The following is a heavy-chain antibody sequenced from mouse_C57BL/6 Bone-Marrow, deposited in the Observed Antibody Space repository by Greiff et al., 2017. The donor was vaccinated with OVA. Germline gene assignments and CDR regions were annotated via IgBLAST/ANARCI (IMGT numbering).Heavy chain of an antibody. Sequence: LQQSGAELVRPGTSVKVSCKASGYAFTNYLIEWVKQRPGQGLEWIGVINPGSGGTNYNEKFKGKATLTADKSSSTAYMQLSSLTSEDSAVYFCAREEDYDRGHFDYWGQGTTLTVSS. D-gene: IGHD2-4*01. J-gene: IGHJ2*01. CDR1: GYAFTNYL. V-gene: IGHV1-54*01. CDR2: INPGSGGT. CDR3: AREEDYDRGHFDY.